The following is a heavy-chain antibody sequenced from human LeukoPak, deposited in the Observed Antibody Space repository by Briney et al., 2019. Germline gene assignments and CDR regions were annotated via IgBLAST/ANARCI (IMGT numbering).Heavy chain of an antibody. D-gene: IGHD3-10*01. V-gene: IGHV3-64D*09. J-gene: IGHJ3*02. CDR3: VKGHEPDYYGSGIDAFDI. CDR2: IVSNGGSP. CDR1: GFTFSSYA. Sequence: GGSLRLSCSASGFTFSSYAMHWVRQAPGKGLEYVSGIVSNGGSPYYADSVKGRFTTSRDNSKNTVYLQMSSLRAEDTAVYYCVKGHEPDYYGSGIDAFDIWGQGAMVTVSS.